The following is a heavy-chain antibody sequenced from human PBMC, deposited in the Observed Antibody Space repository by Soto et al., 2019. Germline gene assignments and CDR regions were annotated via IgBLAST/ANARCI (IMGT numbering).Heavy chain of an antibody. Sequence: QLQLQESGPGLVKPSETLSLTCTVSGGSIGGSVYYWGWIRQPPGKGLEWIGTIYYSGNTYYNPSLKSRVSISVDTSKNHFSLKLSSVTAADTAEYYCARHRDYGDYGDGFDIWGQGTMVTVSS. CDR2: IYYSGNT. D-gene: IGHD4-17*01. J-gene: IGHJ3*02. CDR3: ARHRDYGDYGDGFDI. V-gene: IGHV4-39*01. CDR1: GGSIGGSVYY.